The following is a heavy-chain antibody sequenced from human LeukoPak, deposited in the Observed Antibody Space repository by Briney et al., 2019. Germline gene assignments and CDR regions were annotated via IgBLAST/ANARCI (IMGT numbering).Heavy chain of an antibody. D-gene: IGHD3-10*01. V-gene: IGHV3-74*01. J-gene: IGHJ4*02. CDR1: GFTFSSYW. CDR2: INSDGSST. Sequence: GGSLRLSCAASGFTFSSYWMHWVRQAPGKGLVWVSRINSDGSSTSYADSVKGRFTISRDNAKNTLYLQMNSLRAEDTAVYYCARTESAEIDPNYYGSGSYYFDYWGQGTLVTVSS. CDR3: ARTESAEIDPNYYGSGSYYFDY.